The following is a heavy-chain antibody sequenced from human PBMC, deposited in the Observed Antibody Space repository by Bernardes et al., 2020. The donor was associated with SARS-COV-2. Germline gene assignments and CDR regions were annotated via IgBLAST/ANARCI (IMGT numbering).Heavy chain of an antibody. CDR1: GGSTSSYY. J-gene: IGHJ5*02. CDR2: IYHSGNT. Sequence: SEPLSLTCAVSGGSTSSYYWSWIRQPPGKGLEWIGYIYHSGNTNYNPSLKSRVTISVDTSKNQFSLKLSSVTAADTAVYYCARNLVYSSSSVWFDPWGQGTLVTVSS. D-gene: IGHD6-6*01. CDR3: ARNLVYSSSSVWFDP. V-gene: IGHV4-59*12.